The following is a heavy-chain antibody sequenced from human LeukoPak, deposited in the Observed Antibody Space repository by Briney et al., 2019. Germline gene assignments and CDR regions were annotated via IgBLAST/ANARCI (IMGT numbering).Heavy chain of an antibody. CDR3: TRHSGIVGATVPS. Sequence: GGSLRLSCAASGFTFSGSAMHWVRQASGKGLEWVGRIRSKANSYATAYAASVKGRFTISRDDSKNTAYLQMNSLKTEDTAVYYCTRHSGIVGATVPSWGQGTLVTVSS. CDR1: GFTFSGSA. V-gene: IGHV3-73*01. D-gene: IGHD1-26*01. CDR2: IRSKANSYAT. J-gene: IGHJ5*02.